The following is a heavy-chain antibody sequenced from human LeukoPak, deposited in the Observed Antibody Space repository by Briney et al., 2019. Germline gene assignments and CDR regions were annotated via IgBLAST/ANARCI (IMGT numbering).Heavy chain of an antibody. V-gene: IGHV4-61*02. J-gene: IGHJ6*04. CDR1: GGSISSGSYY. Sequence: SETLSLTCTVSGGSISSGSYYWSWIRQPAGKGLEWIGRIYTSGSTNYNPSLKSRVTISVDTSKNQFSLKLSSVTAADTAVYYCAKKWAIDVWGKGTTVTISS. D-gene: IGHD1-26*01. CDR2: IYTSGST. CDR3: AKKWAIDV.